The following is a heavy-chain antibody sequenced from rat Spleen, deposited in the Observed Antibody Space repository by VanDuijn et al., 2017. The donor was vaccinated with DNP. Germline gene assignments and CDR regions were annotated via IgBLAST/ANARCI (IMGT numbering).Heavy chain of an antibody. CDR2: ISYDGSST. CDR3: TRRGITAFDY. Sequence: EVQLVESGGGLVQPGRSMKLSCAASGFTFSNYDMAWVRQAPKKGLEWVATISYDGSSTYYRDSVKGRITISRDNARSTLYLQMDSLRSEDTATYYCTRRGITAFDYWGQGVMVTVSS. J-gene: IGHJ2*01. D-gene: IGHD1-4*01. CDR1: GFTFSNYD. V-gene: IGHV5-7*01.